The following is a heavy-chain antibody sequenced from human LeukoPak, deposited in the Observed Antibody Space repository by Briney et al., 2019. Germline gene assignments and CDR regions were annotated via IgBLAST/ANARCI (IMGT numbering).Heavy chain of an antibody. CDR2: IRSSGSLI. V-gene: IGHV3-48*01. CDR3: AKDTTVGPT. CDR1: GFTFSGYN. D-gene: IGHD1-1*01. J-gene: IGHJ5*02. Sequence: QAGGSLRLSCAASGFTFSGYNMNWVRQAPGKGLEWVAFIRSSGSLIYYAESVKGRFTISRDNSKNTLYLQMNSLRAEDTAVYYCAKDTTVGPTWGQGTLVTVSS.